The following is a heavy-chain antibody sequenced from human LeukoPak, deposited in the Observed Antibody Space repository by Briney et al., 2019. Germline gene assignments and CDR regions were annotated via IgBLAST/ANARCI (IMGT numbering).Heavy chain of an antibody. CDR2: IKQDGSEK. V-gene: IGHV3-7*03. Sequence: GGSLRLSCAASGFTFSSYWMSWVRQAPGKGLEWVANIKQDGSEKYYVDSVKGRFTISRDNSKNTLYVQMNSLRAEDTALYYCAQDGSYDILTGSPYFDYWGQGTLVTVSS. CDR3: AQDGSYDILTGSPYFDY. D-gene: IGHD3-9*01. CDR1: GFTFSSYW. J-gene: IGHJ4*02.